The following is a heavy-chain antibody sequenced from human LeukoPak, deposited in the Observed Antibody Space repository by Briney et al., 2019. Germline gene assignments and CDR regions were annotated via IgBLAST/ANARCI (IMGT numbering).Heavy chain of an antibody. D-gene: IGHD6-6*01. CDR1: GGSISTYY. V-gene: IGHV4-59*12. CDR2: IYYIGNT. J-gene: IGHJ5*02. CDR3: ARGRGYSSSLVRGWFDP. Sequence: SETLSLTCTVSGGSISTYYWSWIRQPPGKGLEWIGYIYYIGNTNYNPSLKSRVTISVDTSKNQFSLKLSSVTAADTAVYYCARGRGYSSSLVRGWFDPWGQGTLVTVSS.